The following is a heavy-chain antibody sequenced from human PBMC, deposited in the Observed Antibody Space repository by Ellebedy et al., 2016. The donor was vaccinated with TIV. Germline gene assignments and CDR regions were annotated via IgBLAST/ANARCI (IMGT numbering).Heavy chain of an antibody. CDR2: FYYSGTP. Sequence: MPSETLSLTCSVPGGSVSSTRSYWALIRQPPGKGLEYIGRFYYSGTPNYNPSFKSRVTLSADTSKNQFSLNLRTVTAADTAVYYCARTDPWQPIDDWGQGILVSVSS. V-gene: IGHV4-39*01. D-gene: IGHD2-21*02. CDR1: GGSVSSTRSY. J-gene: IGHJ4*02. CDR3: ARTDPWQPIDD.